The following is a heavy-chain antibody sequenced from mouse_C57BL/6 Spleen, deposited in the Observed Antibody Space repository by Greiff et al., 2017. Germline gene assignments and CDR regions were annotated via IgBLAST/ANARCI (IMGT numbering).Heavy chain of an antibody. V-gene: IGHV14-4*01. CDR1: GFNIKDDY. Sequence: EVQLQQSGAELVRLGASVKLSCTASGFNIKDDYMHWVKQRPEQGLEWIGWIDPENGDTEYASKFQGKATITADTSSNTAYLQLSSLTSEDTAVYYCTTWGYTLAYWGQGTLVTVSA. CDR2: IDPENGDT. CDR3: TTWGYTLAY. D-gene: IGHD3-1*01. J-gene: IGHJ3*01.